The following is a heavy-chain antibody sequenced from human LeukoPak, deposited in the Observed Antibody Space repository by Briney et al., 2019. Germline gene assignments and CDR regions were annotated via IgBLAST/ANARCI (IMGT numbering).Heavy chain of an antibody. CDR3: ARRDYYYGMDV. Sequence: SETLSLTCTVSGGSISSGGYYWSWIRQHPGKGLEWIGYIYYSGSTYYNPPLKSRVTISVDTSKNQFSLKLSSVTAADTAVYYCARRDYYYGMDVWGQGTTVTVSS. CDR1: GGSISSGGYY. J-gene: IGHJ6*02. CDR2: IYYSGST. V-gene: IGHV4-31*03.